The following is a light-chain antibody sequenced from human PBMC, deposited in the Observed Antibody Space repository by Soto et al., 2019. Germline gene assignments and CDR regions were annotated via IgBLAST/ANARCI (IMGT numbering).Light chain of an antibody. Sequence: DIQMTQSPSTLSASVGDRVTITCRASQSISSWLAWYQQKSGKAPELLIYDASTLETGVPSRFSGSASGTEFNLTISSLQPEDFAIYYCQQYYSYSTFGQGTKVEIK. J-gene: IGKJ1*01. CDR3: QQYYSYST. CDR1: QSISSW. CDR2: DAS. V-gene: IGKV1-5*01.